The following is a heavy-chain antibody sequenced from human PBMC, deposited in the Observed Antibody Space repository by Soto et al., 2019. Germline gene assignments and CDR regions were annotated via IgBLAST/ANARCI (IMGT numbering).Heavy chain of an antibody. CDR1: GITFSDCY. J-gene: IGHJ6*02. Sequence: QVHLVESGGGLVKPGGSLRLSCAASGITFSDCYMNWIRQAPGTVLEWVSYMSSSGNNINYAGSVRGRFTVSRDNAKNSLYLQVYSLRAEHTAIYYCARVRFGQWGYAMDVWGQGTTVTVSS. D-gene: IGHD3-10*01. V-gene: IGHV3-11*01. CDR3: ARVRFGQWGYAMDV. CDR2: MSSSGNNI.